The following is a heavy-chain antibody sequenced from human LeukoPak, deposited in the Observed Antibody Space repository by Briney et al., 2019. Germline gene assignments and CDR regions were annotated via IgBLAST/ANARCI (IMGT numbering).Heavy chain of an antibody. CDR1: GFTFSSYG. D-gene: IGHD3-9*01. Sequence: GGSLRLSCAASGFTFSSYGMNWVRQAPGRGLEWVSSISSSSSYTYYADSVKGRFTISRDNAKNSLYLQMNSLRAEDTAVYYCARDERHLLTGYYRFDYWGQGALVTVSS. CDR2: ISSSSSYT. J-gene: IGHJ4*02. V-gene: IGHV3-21*01. CDR3: ARDERHLLTGYYRFDY.